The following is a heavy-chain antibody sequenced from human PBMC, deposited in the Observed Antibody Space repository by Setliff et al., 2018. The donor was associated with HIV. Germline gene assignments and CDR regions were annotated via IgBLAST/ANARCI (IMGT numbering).Heavy chain of an antibody. V-gene: IGHV4-39*07. CDR3: ARGHTVVAYWYFDL. D-gene: IGHD2-15*01. CDR1: GGSISSSSYY. J-gene: IGHJ2*01. CDR2: IYYSGST. Sequence: SETLSLTCTVSGGSISSSSYYWGWIRQPPGKGLEWIGSIYYSGSTYYNPSLKSRVTISVDTSKNKFSLKLRSVTAADTAVYYCARGHTVVAYWYFDLWGRGTLVTAPQ.